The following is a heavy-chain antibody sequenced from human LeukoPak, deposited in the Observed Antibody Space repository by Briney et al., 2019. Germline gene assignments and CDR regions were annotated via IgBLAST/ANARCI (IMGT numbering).Heavy chain of an antibody. CDR2: INPNNGDT. D-gene: IGHD6-25*01. V-gene: IGHV1-2*02. CDR1: GYTFTGYY. CDR3: ARGSALAGSRHPSDY. J-gene: IGHJ4*02. Sequence: ASLKVSCKASGYTFTGYYMHWVRQAPGQGLEWMRWINPNNGDTKYAQKFQDRVTMTRDTSISTAYVEVSRLTSDDTAVYYCARGSALAGSRHPSDYWGQGTLVTVSS.